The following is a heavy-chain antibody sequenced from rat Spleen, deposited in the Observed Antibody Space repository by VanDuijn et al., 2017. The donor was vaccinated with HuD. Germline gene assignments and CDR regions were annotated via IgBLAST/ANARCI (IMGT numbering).Heavy chain of an antibody. D-gene: IGHD5-1*01. CDR3: TTGSYFDY. Sequence: EVQLVESGGGLVQPGRSLKLSCAASGFTFSDYGVAWVRQAPKKGLEWVAYISYDGGSTYYRDPVKGRFTISRDNAKSTLYLQMDSLRSEDTATYYCTTGSYFDYWGQGVMVTVSS. V-gene: IGHV5-29*01. CDR1: GFTFSDYG. J-gene: IGHJ2*01. CDR2: ISYDGGST.